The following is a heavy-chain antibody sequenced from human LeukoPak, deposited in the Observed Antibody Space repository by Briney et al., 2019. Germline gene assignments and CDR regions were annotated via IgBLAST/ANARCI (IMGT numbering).Heavy chain of an antibody. V-gene: IGHV4-34*01. CDR3: ARRSVVGATGFDY. CDR1: GGSFSGYY. J-gene: IGHJ4*02. D-gene: IGHD1-26*01. CDR2: INHSGST. Sequence: SETLSLTCAVYGGSFSGYYWSWIRQPPGKGLEWIGEINHSGSTYYNPSLKSRVTISVDTSKNQFSLKLSSVTAADTAVYYCARRSVVGATGFDYWGQGTLVTVSS.